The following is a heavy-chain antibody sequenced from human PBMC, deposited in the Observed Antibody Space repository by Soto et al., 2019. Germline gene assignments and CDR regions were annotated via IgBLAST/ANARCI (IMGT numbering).Heavy chain of an antibody. CDR1: GFSFNKYG. V-gene: IGHV3-30*18. CDR2: VSSDGSNQ. Sequence: GGSLRLSCAASGFSFNKYGMHWVRQAPGKGLEWVAYVSSDGSNQYYADSVKGRFTISRDNSKSTLFLQLDSLRVDDTAVYYCAKDRVIQLLPIWPDPWGQGTLVTVSS. CDR3: AKDRVIQLLPIWPDP. J-gene: IGHJ5*02. D-gene: IGHD2-2*01.